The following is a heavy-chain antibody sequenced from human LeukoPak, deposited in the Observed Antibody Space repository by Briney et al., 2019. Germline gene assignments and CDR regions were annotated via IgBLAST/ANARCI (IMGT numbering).Heavy chain of an antibody. V-gene: IGHV3-74*01. CDR3: ARPYFAGEYFDY. J-gene: IGHJ4*02. Sequence: GGSLRLSCAAAGFTFSSYWMHWVRQAPGKGLVWVSRINSDGSSTSYADSVKGRFTISRDNAKNTLYLQMNSLRAEDTAVYYCARPYFAGEYFDYWGQGTLVTVSS. D-gene: IGHD3-9*01. CDR1: GFTFSSYW. CDR2: INSDGSST.